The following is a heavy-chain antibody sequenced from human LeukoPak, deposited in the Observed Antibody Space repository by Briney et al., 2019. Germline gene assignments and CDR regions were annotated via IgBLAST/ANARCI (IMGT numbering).Heavy chain of an antibody. CDR1: GFTFSSYS. Sequence: PGGSLRLSCAASGFTFSSYSIDWVRQAPGKGLEWLSYISSSSSTIYYADSVKGRFTVSRDNAKNLVYLQMNSLRAEDTAVYYCARVRRSGYTKDYWGQRTLVTLSS. CDR3: ARVRRSGYTKDY. J-gene: IGHJ4*02. D-gene: IGHD3-22*01. V-gene: IGHV3-48*04. CDR2: ISSSSSTI.